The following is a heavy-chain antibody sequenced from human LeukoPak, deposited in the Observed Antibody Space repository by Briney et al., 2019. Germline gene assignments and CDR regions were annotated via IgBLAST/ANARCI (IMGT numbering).Heavy chain of an antibody. V-gene: IGHV4-59*01. D-gene: IGHD4-17*01. CDR3: ARSYAPFDY. CDR1: GGSISSYY. J-gene: IGHJ4*02. CDR2: IYYSGST. Sequence: SETLSLTCTVSGGSISSYYWSWIRQPPGKGLEWIGYIYYSGSTNYNPSLKSRVTISVDTSKNQFSLKLSSVTAADTAVYYCARSYAPFDYWGQGTLVTVSS.